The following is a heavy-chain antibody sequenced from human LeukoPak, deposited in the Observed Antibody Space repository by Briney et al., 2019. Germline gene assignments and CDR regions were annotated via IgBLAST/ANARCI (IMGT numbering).Heavy chain of an antibody. J-gene: IGHJ3*02. D-gene: IGHD2-2*02. CDR2: ISAYNGNT. CDR3: VGYCSSTSCYTGGYAFDI. Sequence: ASVKVSCKASGYTFTGSYMHGVRQAPGHGLEGMGWISAYNGNTNYAQKLQGRVTMTTDTSTSTAYMELRSLRSDDTAVYYCVGYCSSTSCYTGGYAFDIWGQGTMVTVSS. CDR1: GYTFTGSY. V-gene: IGHV1-18*04.